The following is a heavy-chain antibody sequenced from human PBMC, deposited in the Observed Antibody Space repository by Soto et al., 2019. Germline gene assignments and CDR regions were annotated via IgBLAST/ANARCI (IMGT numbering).Heavy chain of an antibody. Sequence: GGSLRLSCAASGFTFDDYAMHWVRQAPGKGLEWVSGISWNSGSIGYADSVKGRFTISRDNAKNSLYLQMNSLRAEDTALYYCAKNSMRFLELLLYFDYWGQGTLVTVSS. CDR1: GFTFDDYA. V-gene: IGHV3-9*01. J-gene: IGHJ4*02. D-gene: IGHD3-3*01. CDR3: AKNSMRFLELLLYFDY. CDR2: ISWNSGSI.